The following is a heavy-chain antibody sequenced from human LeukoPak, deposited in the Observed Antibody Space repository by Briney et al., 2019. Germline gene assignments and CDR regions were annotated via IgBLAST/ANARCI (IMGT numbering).Heavy chain of an antibody. CDR3: ARQPPTTVTNTGGYYYGMDV. CDR2: IYPGDSNT. D-gene: IGHD4-17*01. J-gene: IGHJ6*02. V-gene: IGHV5-51*01. CDR1: GYSFTSYW. Sequence: GESLKISCKGSGYSFTSYWIGWVRQVPGKGLEWMGIIYPGDSNTRYSPSFQGQVTISADKSISTAYLQWSSLKASDTAMYYCARQPPTTVTNTGGYYYGMDVWGQGTTVTVSS.